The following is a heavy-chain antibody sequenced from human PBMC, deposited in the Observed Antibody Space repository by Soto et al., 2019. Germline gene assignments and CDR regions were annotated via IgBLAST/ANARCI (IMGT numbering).Heavy chain of an antibody. V-gene: IGHV3-11*01. CDR2: ITFSGNTV. CDR1: GFTFSDSY. CDR3: ARVSWREKYGMDV. J-gene: IGHJ6*02. Sequence: GGSLRLSCAASGFTFSDSYMSWIRQAPGKGLEWISYITFSGNTVYYADSLKGRFTISRDNAKNSRYLQMNRLRAEDTAVYYCARVSWREKYGMDVWGQGTTVTVSS.